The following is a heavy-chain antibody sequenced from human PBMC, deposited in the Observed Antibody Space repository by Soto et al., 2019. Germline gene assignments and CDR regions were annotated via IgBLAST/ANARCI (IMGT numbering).Heavy chain of an antibody. CDR1: GYTFTSHD. CDR3: ARGREVVPNYYYYGMDV. J-gene: IGHJ6*02. D-gene: IGHD2-2*01. V-gene: IGHV1-8*01. CDR2: MNPNSGNT. Sequence: ASVKVSCKASGYTFTSHDINWVRQATGQGLEWMGWMNPNSGNTGYAQKFQGRVTMTRNTSISTAYMELSSLRSEDTAVYYCARGREVVPNYYYYGMDVWGQGTTVTVSS.